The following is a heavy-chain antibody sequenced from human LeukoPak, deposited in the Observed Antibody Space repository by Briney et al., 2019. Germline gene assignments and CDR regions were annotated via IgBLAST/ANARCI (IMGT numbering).Heavy chain of an antibody. V-gene: IGHV4-4*07. D-gene: IGHD3-3*01. CDR3: AREGYDFWSLNWFDP. Sequence: PSETLSLTCTVSGGSISSYYWSWIRQPAGKGLEWIGRIYTSGSTNYNPSLKSRVTMSVDTSKNQFSLKLSSVTAADTAVYYCAREGYDFWSLNWFDPWGQGTLVTVPS. J-gene: IGHJ5*02. CDR1: GGSISSYY. CDR2: IYTSGST.